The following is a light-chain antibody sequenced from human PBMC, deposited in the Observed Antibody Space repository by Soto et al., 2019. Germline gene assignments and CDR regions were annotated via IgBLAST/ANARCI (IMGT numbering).Light chain of an antibody. V-gene: IGKV3-11*01. Sequence: DIVLTQSPGPLSLSPGERATLSCRSSQSVTTFLAWYQQKPGQAPRLLIYDASNRATGIPARFSGSGSGTDFTRTISSLEPEDFAVYYCQQRSNWPPVITFGGGTKVDI. CDR3: QQRSNWPPVIT. CDR2: DAS. CDR1: QSVTTF. J-gene: IGKJ4*01.